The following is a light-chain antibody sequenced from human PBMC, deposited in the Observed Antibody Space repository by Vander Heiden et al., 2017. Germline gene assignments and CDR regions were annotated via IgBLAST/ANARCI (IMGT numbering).Light chain of an antibody. V-gene: IGKV3-20*01. CDR1: PSVSSSY. CDR3: QQYGGSPYT. J-gene: IGKJ2*01. Sequence: IVLTQSPGTLSLSPGERATLSCRASPSVSSSYLAWYQQKPGQAPRLLIYGASTRDTGIPDRFSGSGSGTDFTLTISRLEPEDFAVYFCQQYGGSPYTFGQGTKLEIK. CDR2: GAS.